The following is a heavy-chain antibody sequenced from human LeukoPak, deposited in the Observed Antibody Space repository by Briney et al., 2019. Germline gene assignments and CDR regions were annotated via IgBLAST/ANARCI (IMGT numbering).Heavy chain of an antibody. CDR2: INPSGGST. V-gene: IGHV1-46*01. J-gene: IGHJ6*03. Sequence: ASVKVSCKASGYTFTSYYMHWVRQAPGQGLEWMGIINPSGGSTSYAQKFQGRVTMTRDMSTSTVYMELSSLRSEDTAVYYCARDGELEFSYYYYYMDVWGKGTTVTVSS. CDR3: ARDGELEFSYYYYYMDV. CDR1: GYTFTSYY. D-gene: IGHD1-1*01.